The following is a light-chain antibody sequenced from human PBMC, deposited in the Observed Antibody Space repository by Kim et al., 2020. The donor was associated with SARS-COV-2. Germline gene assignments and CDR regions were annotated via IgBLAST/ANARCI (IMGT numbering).Light chain of an antibody. CDR2: YDS. CDR1: NIGSKS. CDR3: QTWDSITVV. J-gene: IGLJ2*01. Sequence: VATGKTARITCGGSNIGSKSVHWYQQKPGQAPVLVIYYDSDRPSGIPERFSGSNSGNTATLTISGTQAMDEADYYCQTWDSITVVFGGGTQLTVL. V-gene: IGLV3-21*01.